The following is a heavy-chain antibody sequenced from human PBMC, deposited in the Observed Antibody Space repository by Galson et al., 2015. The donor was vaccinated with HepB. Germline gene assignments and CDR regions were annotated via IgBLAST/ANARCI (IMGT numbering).Heavy chain of an antibody. D-gene: IGHD2-15*01. J-gene: IGHJ4*02. CDR2: IYSGGST. CDR3: ARVGCSGGSCYFDY. Sequence: SLRLSCAASGFTVSSNYMSWVRQAPGKGLEWVSVIYSGGSTYYADSVKGRFTISRDNSKNTLYLQMNSLRAEDTAVYYCARVGCSGGSCYFDYWDQGTLVTVSS. CDR1: GFTVSSNY. V-gene: IGHV3-53*01.